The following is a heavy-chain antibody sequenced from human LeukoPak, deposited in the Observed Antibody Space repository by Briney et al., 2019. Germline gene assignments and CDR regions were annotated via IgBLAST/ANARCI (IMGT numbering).Heavy chain of an antibody. Sequence: PSETLSLTCTVSGGSIISSSYYWGWIRQPPGKGLEWIGSVYYSGRTYYNPSPKSRVTMSVDTSKNQFSLRLTSVTAADTAVYYCARHDVGGMSTVIDWGQGTLVTVSS. J-gene: IGHJ4*02. D-gene: IGHD2-21*01. CDR3: ARHDVGGMSTVID. CDR2: VYYSGRT. V-gene: IGHV4-39*01. CDR1: GGSIISSSYY.